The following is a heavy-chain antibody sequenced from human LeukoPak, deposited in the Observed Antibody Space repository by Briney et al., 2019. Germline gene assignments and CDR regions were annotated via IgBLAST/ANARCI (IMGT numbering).Heavy chain of an antibody. CDR1: GLTFSSYA. J-gene: IGHJ6*04. CDR2: ISSSGSTI. V-gene: IGHV3-48*03. D-gene: IGHD3-10*02. CDR3: AELGITMIGGV. Sequence: GGSLRLSCAASGLTFSSYAMNWVRQAPGKGLEWVSYISSSGSTIYYADSVKGRFTISRDNAKNSLYLQMNSLRAEDTAVYYCAELGITMIGGVWGKGTTVTISS.